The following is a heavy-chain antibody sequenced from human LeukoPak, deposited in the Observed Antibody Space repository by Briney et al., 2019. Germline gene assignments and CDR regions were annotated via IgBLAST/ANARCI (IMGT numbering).Heavy chain of an antibody. CDR1: GGSISSSSYY. CDR2: IYYSGTT. CDR3: AREGLLGTTGYYMDV. J-gene: IGHJ6*03. V-gene: IGHV4-39*07. Sequence: SETLSLTCTVSGGSISSSSYYWGWIRQPPGKGLEWIGFIYYSGTTYYNPSLKSRVIISVDTSKNQFSLKLSSVTAEDTAVYYCAREGLLGTTGYYMDVWGKGTTVTVSS. D-gene: IGHD1-7*01.